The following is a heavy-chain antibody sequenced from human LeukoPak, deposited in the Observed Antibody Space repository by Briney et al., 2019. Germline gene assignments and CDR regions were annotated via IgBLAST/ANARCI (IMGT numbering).Heavy chain of an antibody. D-gene: IGHD5-12*01. Sequence: ASVKVSCKAPGGSFNNYAISWVRQAPGHGLEWMGRFIPFSGTSDYAHKFQARVSIPMDESTAYMELSSLRPEDTAVYYCARIEDSTHGLLDYWGQGTLVTVSS. CDR3: ARIEDSTHGLLDY. J-gene: IGHJ4*02. CDR1: GGSFNNYA. V-gene: IGHV1-69*05. CDR2: FIPFSGTS.